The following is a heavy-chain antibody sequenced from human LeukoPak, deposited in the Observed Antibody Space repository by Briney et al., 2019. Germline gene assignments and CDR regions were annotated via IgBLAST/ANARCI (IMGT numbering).Heavy chain of an antibody. V-gene: IGHV1-18*01. J-gene: IGHJ4*02. CDR2: ISAYNGNT. D-gene: IGHD2-2*01. CDR1: GYTFTSYG. CDR3: ARYGRVVVPAASYFDY. Sequence: ASVKVSCKAYGYTFTSYGISWVRQAPGQGLEWMGWISAYNGNTNYAQKLQGRVTMTTDTSTSTAYMELRSLRSDDTAVYYCARYGRVVVPAASYFDYWGQGTLVTVSS.